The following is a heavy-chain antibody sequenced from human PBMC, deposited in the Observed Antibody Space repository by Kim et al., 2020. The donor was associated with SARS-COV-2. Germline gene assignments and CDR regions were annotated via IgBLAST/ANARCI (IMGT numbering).Heavy chain of an antibody. D-gene: IGHD4-17*01. J-gene: IGHJ6*01. CDR2: INHSGST. Sequence: SETLSLTCAVYGGSFSGYYWSWIRQPPGKGLEWIGEINHSGSTNYNPSLKSRVTISVDTSKNQFSLKLSSVTAADTAVYYCARRGVKTTVTYFYYYGMDV. CDR3: ARRGVKTTVTYFYYYGMDV. CDR1: GGSFSGYY. V-gene: IGHV4-34*01.